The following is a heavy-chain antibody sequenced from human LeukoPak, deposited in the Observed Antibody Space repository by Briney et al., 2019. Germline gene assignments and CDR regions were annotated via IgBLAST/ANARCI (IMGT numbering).Heavy chain of an antibody. CDR2: ISYDGSNK. V-gene: IGHV3-30-3*01. J-gene: IGHJ4*02. D-gene: IGHD3-16*02. CDR3: ARDRYEIGDYVWGSYRYPTYYFDY. CDR1: GFTFSSYA. Sequence: GGPLRLSCAASGFTFSSYAMHWVRQAPGKGLEWVAVISYDGSNKYYADSVKGRFTISRDNSKNTLYLQMNSLRAEDTAVYYCARDRYEIGDYVWGSYRYPTYYFDYWGQGTLVTVSS.